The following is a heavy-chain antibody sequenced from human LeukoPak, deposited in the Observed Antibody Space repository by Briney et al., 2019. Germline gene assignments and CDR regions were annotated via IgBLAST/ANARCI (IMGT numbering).Heavy chain of an antibody. CDR1: GFTFSSYS. V-gene: IGHV3-21*04. J-gene: IGHJ6*03. CDR2: ISSSSSYI. D-gene: IGHD2-2*01. Sequence: QPGGSLRLSCAASGFTFSSYSMNLVRQAPGKGLEWVSSISSSSSYIYYADSVKGRFTISRDNAKNSLYLQMNSLRAEDTAVYYCAKETPIDCSSTSCYDYYYYYYMDVWGKGTTVTVSS. CDR3: AKETPIDCSSTSCYDYYYYYYMDV.